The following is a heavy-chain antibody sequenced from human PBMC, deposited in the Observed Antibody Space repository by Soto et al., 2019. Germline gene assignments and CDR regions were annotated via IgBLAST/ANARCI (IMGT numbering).Heavy chain of an antibody. CDR1: GCTFSSYA. V-gene: IGHV1-69*06. J-gene: IGHJ4*02. CDR3: ARVGHYYGSGSYYNEAPFDY. D-gene: IGHD3-10*01. CDR2: TIPIFGTA. Sequence: SVKVSCKASGCTFSSYAISCVRQAPGQVLEWVGGTIPIFGTANYAQKFQGRVTITADKSTSTAYMELSSLRSEDTAVYYCARVGHYYGSGSYYNEAPFDYWGQGTLVTVSS.